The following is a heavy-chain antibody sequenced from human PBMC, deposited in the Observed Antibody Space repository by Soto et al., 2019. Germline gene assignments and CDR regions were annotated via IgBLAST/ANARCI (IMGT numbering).Heavy chain of an antibody. CDR3: ARTYYYGSGSSDYYYGMDV. Sequence: GESLKISCQGSGYSFTSYWIGWVRQMPGKGLEWMGIIYPGDSDTRYSPSFQGQVTISADKSISTAYLQWSSLKASDTAMYYCARTYYYGSGSSDYYYGMDVWGQGTTVTSP. J-gene: IGHJ6*02. V-gene: IGHV5-51*01. CDR1: GYSFTSYW. CDR2: IYPGDSDT. D-gene: IGHD3-10*01.